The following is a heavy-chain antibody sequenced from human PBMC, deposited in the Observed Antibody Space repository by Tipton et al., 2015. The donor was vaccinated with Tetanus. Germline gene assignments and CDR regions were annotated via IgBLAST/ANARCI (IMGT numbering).Heavy chain of an antibody. CDR3: ARGITDGYNRRFDY. CDR1: GGSVSGSSHY. J-gene: IGHJ4*02. Sequence: TLSLTCTVSGGSVSGSSHYWSWIRQPPGKQLEWVGYIYHSGNTNYNPSLKSRVTISFGTSKNQFSLNLESVTAADTGMYYCARGITDGYNRRFDYWGQGTLVVVSP. V-gene: IGHV4-61*01. D-gene: IGHD5-24*01. CDR2: IYHSGNT.